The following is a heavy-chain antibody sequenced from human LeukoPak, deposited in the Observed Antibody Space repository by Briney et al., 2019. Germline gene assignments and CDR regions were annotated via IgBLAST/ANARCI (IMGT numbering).Heavy chain of an antibody. J-gene: IGHJ4*02. CDR2: ISGSGGST. Sequence: GGSLRLSCAASGFTFSSYAMSWVRQAPGEGLEWVSAISGSGGSTYYADSVKGRFTISRDNSKNTLYLQMNSLRAEDMAVYYCAKAGRVDYGDFDYWGQGTLVTVSS. V-gene: IGHV3-23*01. CDR1: GFTFSSYA. D-gene: IGHD4-17*01. CDR3: AKAGRVDYGDFDY.